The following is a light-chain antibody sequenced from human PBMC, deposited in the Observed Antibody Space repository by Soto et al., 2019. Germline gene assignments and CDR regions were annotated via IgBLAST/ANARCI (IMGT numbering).Light chain of an antibody. V-gene: IGKV1-13*02. CDR3: QHFNTYPWWT. J-gene: IGKJ1*01. CDR2: YAS. CDR1: QGLSSA. Sequence: AIQLTQSPSSLSASVGDRVTITCRASQGLSSALAWYQQKPGKAPKLLIYYASSLESGVPSRFSGSGSGTYFTLTISSLQPEDFATDYFQHFNTYPWWTFGQGTKVEIK.